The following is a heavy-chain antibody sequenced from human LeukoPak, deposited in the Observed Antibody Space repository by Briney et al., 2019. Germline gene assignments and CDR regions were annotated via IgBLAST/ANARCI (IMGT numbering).Heavy chain of an antibody. CDR1: GFTFSSCW. D-gene: IGHD3-3*01. J-gene: IGHJ3*02. CDR2: IKQDGSEK. V-gene: IGHV3-7*01. CDR3: ARDGIAIFGVGIDAFDI. Sequence: GGSLRLSCAASGFTFSSCWMSWVRQAPGKGLEWVANIKQDGSEKYYVDSVKGRFTISRDNAKNSLYLQMNSLRAEDTAVYYCARDGIAIFGVGIDAFDIWGQGTMVTVSS.